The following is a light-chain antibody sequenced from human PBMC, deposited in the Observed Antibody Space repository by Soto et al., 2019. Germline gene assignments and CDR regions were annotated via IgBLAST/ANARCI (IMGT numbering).Light chain of an antibody. J-gene: IGKJ4*01. CDR3: QQYNSYSPNT. V-gene: IGKV1-5*01. CDR2: DAS. CDR1: QSISSR. Sequence: DIQMTQSPSTLSASVGDRVTITCRASQSISSRLAWYQQKPGKAPKLLIYDASSLESGVPSRFSGSGSGTEFTLTISSLQPDDFATYYCQQYNSYSPNTFGGGTKVDNK.